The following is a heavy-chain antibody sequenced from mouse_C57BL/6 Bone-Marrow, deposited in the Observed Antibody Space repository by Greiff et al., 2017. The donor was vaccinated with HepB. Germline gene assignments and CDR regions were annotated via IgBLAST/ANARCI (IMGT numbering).Heavy chain of an antibody. CDR3: ARGGFYYGSSYYAMDY. CDR2: IHPNSGST. J-gene: IGHJ4*01. V-gene: IGHV1-64*01. Sequence: QVQLQQPGAELVKPGASVKLSCKASGYTFTSYWMHWVKQRPGQGLEWIGMIHPNSGSTNYNEKFKSKATLTVDKSSSTAYMQLSSLTSEDSAVYYGARGGFYYGSSYYAMDYWGQGTSVTVSS. CDR1: GYTFTSYW. D-gene: IGHD1-1*01.